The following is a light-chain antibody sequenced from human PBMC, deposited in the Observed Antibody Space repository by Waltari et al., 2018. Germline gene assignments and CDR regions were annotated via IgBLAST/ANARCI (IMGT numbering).Light chain of an antibody. CDR1: QSVSSD. J-gene: IGKJ2*01. CDR3: HQGYRTPFT. V-gene: IGKV1-39*01. CDR2: SVF. Sequence: DNELTQSPSYLSASVGDRVTNTCRASQSVSSDLNWYQQKPGTAPKLLIYSVFSLQTGVPTRFSGGGSETHFTLTISNLQPEDFATYFCHQGYRTPFTFGQGTKVDIK.